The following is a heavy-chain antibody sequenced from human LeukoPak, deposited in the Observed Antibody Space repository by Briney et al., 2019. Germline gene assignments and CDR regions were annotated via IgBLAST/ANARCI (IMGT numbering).Heavy chain of an antibody. CDR2: INPSDGTT. D-gene: IGHD2-15*01. V-gene: IGHV1-46*01. CDR1: GYTFTNYY. J-gene: IGHJ4*02. CDR3: ARYCSGGSCTSFDY. Sequence: ASVKASCKASGYTFTNYYMHWVRQAPGQGLEWMGIINPSDGTTSYAQKFQGRVTMTRDTSMSTVYMELSSLRSEDTAMYYCARYCSGGSCTSFDYWGQGSLVTVSS.